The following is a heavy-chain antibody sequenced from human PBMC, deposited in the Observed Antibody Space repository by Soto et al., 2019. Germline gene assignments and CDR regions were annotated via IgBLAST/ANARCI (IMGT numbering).Heavy chain of an antibody. CDR1: GFTFSNAW. J-gene: IGHJ4*02. Sequence: GGSLRLSCAASGFTFSNAWMSWVRQAPGKGLEWVGRIKSKTDGGTTDYAAPVKGRFTISRDDSKNTLYLQMNSLKTEDTAVYYCTTEDASDMITFGGVIVPTYYFDYWGQGTLVTVSS. CDR3: TTEDASDMITFGGVIVPTYYFDY. D-gene: IGHD3-16*02. V-gene: IGHV3-15*01. CDR2: IKSKTDGGTT.